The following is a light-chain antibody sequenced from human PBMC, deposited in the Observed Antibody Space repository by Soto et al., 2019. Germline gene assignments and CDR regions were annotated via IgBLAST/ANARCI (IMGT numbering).Light chain of an antibody. CDR2: DVS. CDR3: NSYTSSSTPYV. V-gene: IGLV2-14*01. Sequence: ALTQPASVSGSPGQSITISCTGTSSDVGGYNYVSWYQQHPGKAPKLMIYDVSNRPSGVSNRFSGSKSGNTASLTISGLQAEDEADYYCNSYTSSSTPYVFGTGTKVTVL. J-gene: IGLJ1*01. CDR1: SSDVGGYNY.